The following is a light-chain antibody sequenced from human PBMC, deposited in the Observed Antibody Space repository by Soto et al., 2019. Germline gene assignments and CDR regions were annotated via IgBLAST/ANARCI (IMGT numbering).Light chain of an antibody. J-gene: IGKJ5*01. CDR1: QSVSSSY. CDR2: DAS. Sequence: EIVLTQSPGTLSLSPGERATLSCRASQSVSSSYLAWYQQKPGLAPRLLIYDASSRATGIPDRFSGSGSGTDFTLTISRLEPEDFAVYYCQQYGSSPGTFGQGTRLEI. V-gene: IGKV3D-20*01. CDR3: QQYGSSPGT.